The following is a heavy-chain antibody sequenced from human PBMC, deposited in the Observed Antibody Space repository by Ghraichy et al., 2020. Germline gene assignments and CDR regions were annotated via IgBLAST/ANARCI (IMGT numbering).Heavy chain of an antibody. CDR3: ARLGYCTSASCYQAGFDI. D-gene: IGHD2-2*01. CDR2: IFYSGST. Sequence: SETLSLTCTVSGGSISSSNFYWGWIRQPPGKGLEWVGNIFYSGSTYYNPSLKSRVTISVDTSKNQFSLKLSSVTAADTAVYYCARLGYCTSASCYQAGFDIWGQGTMVTVSS. CDR1: GGSISSSNFY. V-gene: IGHV4-39*01. J-gene: IGHJ3*02.